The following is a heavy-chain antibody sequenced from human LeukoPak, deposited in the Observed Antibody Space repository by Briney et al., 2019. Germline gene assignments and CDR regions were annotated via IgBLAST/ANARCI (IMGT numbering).Heavy chain of an antibody. J-gene: IGHJ5*02. Sequence: SETLSLTCAVYGGSFSGYYWSWIRQPPGKGLEWIGEINHSGSTNYNPSLKSRVTISVDTSKNQFSLKLSAVTAADTAVYYCAILSSRDWFDPWGQGTLVTVSS. CDR3: AILSSRDWFDP. CDR1: GGSFSGYY. V-gene: IGHV4-34*01. D-gene: IGHD3-3*01. CDR2: INHSGST.